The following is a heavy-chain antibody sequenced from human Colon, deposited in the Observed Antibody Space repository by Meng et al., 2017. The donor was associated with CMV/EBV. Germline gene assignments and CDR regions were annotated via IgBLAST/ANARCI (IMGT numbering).Heavy chain of an antibody. Sequence: GGSLRLSCTVSGGSISSSTYYWGWVRQASGKGLEWVGRIRNKGNNYATEYVASAKGRFTISRDDAKNTAYLQMNSLKPEDTAMYYCTTLDSGYVGVDVWGQGTTVTVSS. CDR1: GGSISSST. J-gene: IGHJ6*02. CDR2: IRNKGNNYAT. D-gene: IGHD5-12*01. CDR3: TTLDSGYVGVDV. V-gene: IGHV3-73*01.